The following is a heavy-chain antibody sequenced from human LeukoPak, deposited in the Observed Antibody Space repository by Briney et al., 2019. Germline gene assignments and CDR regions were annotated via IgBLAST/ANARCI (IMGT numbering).Heavy chain of an antibody. Sequence: GGSLRLSCAASGFTVSSNYMSWVRQAPGKGLEWVSVIYSGGSTYYADSVKGRFTISRDNSKNTLYLQMNSLRAEDTAVYYCARDGRDYDLAYCGGDSKPCYMDVWGKGTTVTISS. J-gene: IGHJ6*03. CDR2: IYSGGST. V-gene: IGHV3-53*01. D-gene: IGHD2-21*02. CDR1: GFTVSSNY. CDR3: ARDGRDYDLAYCGGDSKPCYMDV.